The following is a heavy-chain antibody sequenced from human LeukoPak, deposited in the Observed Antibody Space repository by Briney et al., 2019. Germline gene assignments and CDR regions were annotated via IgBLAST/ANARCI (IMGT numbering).Heavy chain of an antibody. V-gene: IGHV4-34*01. J-gene: IGHJ6*02. D-gene: IGHD5-18*01. CDR3: ARGFAGQLWSLPDYYYYYGMDV. Sequence: SETLSLTCAIYGGSFSGYYWSWTRQPPGKGLEWIGEINHSGSTNYNPSLKSRVTISVDTSKNQFSLKLSSVTAADTAVYYCARGFAGQLWSLPDYYYYYGMDVWGQGTTVTVSS. CDR2: INHSGST. CDR1: GGSFSGYY.